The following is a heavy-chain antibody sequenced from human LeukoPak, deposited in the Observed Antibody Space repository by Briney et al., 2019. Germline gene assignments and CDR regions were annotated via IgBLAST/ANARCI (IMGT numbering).Heavy chain of an antibody. J-gene: IGHJ4*02. CDR3: ARHSTVTTEAPHDY. CDR2: IYPGDSDT. CDR1: GYSFTSYW. D-gene: IGHD4-17*01. V-gene: IGHV5-51*01. Sequence: GESLKISCKGSGYSFTSYWIGWVRQMPGKGLEWMGIIYPGDSDTRYSPSFQGHDTISADKSISTAYLQWSSLKASDTAMHYCARHSTVTTEAPHDYWGQGTLVTVSS.